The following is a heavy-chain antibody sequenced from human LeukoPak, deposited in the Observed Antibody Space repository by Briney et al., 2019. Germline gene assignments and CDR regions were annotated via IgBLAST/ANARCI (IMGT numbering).Heavy chain of an antibody. CDR3: AKVSAGGSGWYYFDY. CDR2: ISYDGSNK. Sequence: PGGSLRLSCAASGFTFSSYAMHWVRQAPGKGLEWVAIISYDGSNKYYADSVKGRFTISRDNSKNTLYLQMNSLRAEDTAVYYCAKVSAGGSGWYYFDYWGQGTLVTVSS. J-gene: IGHJ4*02. D-gene: IGHD6-19*01. V-gene: IGHV3-30*18. CDR1: GFTFSSYA.